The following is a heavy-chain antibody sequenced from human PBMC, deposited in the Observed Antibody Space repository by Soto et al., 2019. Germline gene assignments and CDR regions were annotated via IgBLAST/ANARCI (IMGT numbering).Heavy chain of an antibody. Sequence: GESLKISCKASGYSFTTYWIAWVRQMPGKGLEWMGIIFPGDSDTRYSPSFQGQVTISADKSISTAYLQWTSLKASDTAMYYCARHKTSNYYYYGMDVRAQRTTVTVSS. J-gene: IGHJ6*02. D-gene: IGHD2-2*01. CDR2: IFPGDSDT. CDR3: ARHKTSNYYYYGMDV. CDR1: GYSFTTYW. V-gene: IGHV5-51*01.